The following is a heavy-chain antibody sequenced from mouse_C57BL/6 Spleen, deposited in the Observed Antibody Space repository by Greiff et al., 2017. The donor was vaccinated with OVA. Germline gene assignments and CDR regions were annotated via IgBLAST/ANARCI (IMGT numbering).Heavy chain of an antibody. CDR1: GFTFSSYA. CDR3: ASDYYGSNY. CDR2: ISDGGSYT. J-gene: IGHJ2*01. Sequence: EVHLVESGGGLVKPGGSLKLSCAASGFTFSSYAMSWVRQTPEKRLEWVATISDGGSYTYYPDNVKGRFTISRDNAKNNLYLQMSHLKSEDTAMYYCASDYYGSNYWGQGTTLTVSS. D-gene: IGHD1-1*01. V-gene: IGHV5-4*01.